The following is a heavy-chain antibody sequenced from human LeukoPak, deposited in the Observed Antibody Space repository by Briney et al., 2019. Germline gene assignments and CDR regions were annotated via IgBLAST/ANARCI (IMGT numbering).Heavy chain of an antibody. CDR2: ISGSGGST. J-gene: IGHJ5*02. CDR3: AKDAYYDFWSGYKSGSDWFGP. CDR1: GFTFSSYA. V-gene: IGHV3-23*01. Sequence: PGGSLRLSCAASGFTFSSYAMSWVRQAPGKGLEWVSAISGSGGSTYYADSVKGRFTISRDNSKNTLYLQMNSLRAEDTAVYYCAKDAYYDFWSGYKSGSDWFGPWGQGTLVTVSS. D-gene: IGHD3-3*01.